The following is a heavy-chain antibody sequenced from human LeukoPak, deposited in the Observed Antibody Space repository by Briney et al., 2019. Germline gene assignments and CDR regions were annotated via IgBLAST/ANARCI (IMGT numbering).Heavy chain of an antibody. V-gene: IGHV1-8*01. Sequence: ASVKVSCKASGYTFTSYDINWVRQATGQGLEWMGWMNPNSGNTGYAQKFQGRVTMTRNTSISTAYMELSSLRSEDTAVYYCARTYFDWLSANYYGMDVWGQGTTVTVS. CDR3: ARTYFDWLSANYYGMDV. CDR2: MNPNSGNT. J-gene: IGHJ6*02. D-gene: IGHD3-9*01. CDR1: GYTFTSYD.